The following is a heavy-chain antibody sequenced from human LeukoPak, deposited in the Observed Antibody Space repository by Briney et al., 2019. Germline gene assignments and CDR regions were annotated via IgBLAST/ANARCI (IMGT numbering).Heavy chain of an antibody. CDR3: VSPRGFSYGYFDY. D-gene: IGHD5-18*01. J-gene: IGHJ4*02. Sequence: WETLSLTCTVSGGSISSNSAYWGWIRQPPGKGLEWIGSIYYSKNTYYNPSLKSRVTISADTSKNQFSLTLGSVSATDTAVYYCVSPRGFSYGYFDYWGQGTLVTASS. CDR1: GGSISSNSAY. CDR2: IYYSKNT. V-gene: IGHV4-39*01.